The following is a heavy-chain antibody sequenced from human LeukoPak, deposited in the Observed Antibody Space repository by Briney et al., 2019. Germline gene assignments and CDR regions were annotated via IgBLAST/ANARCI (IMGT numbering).Heavy chain of an antibody. Sequence: SETLSLTCTVSGGSMNPYYWTWIRQSPGKGLEWIGYIYFTGSTTYNPSLKSRVTFSVDRSTNQFSRKLTSVTAADTAVYYCAREGGNYYGSGSYGGYYYYLDVWGKGTTVTVSS. CDR3: AREGGNYYGSGSYGGYYYYLDV. CDR2: IYFTGST. D-gene: IGHD3-10*01. V-gene: IGHV4-59*01. CDR1: GGSMNPYY. J-gene: IGHJ6*03.